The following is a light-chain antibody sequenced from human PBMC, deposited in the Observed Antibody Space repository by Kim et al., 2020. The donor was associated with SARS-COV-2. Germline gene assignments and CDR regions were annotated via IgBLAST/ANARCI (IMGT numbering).Light chain of an antibody. V-gene: IGKV1-39*01. Sequence: DIQMTQSPSSLSASVGDRVTITCRASQSISSYLNWYQQKPGKAPKLLIYAASSLQSGVPSRFGGSGSGTDFTLTISSLQPEDFATYYCQQSYSTPFFGQGTKLEI. CDR2: AAS. CDR1: QSISSY. CDR3: QQSYSTPF. J-gene: IGKJ2*01.